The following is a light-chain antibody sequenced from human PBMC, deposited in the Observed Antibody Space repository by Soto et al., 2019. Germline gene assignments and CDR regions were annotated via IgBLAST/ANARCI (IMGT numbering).Light chain of an antibody. V-gene: IGKV3-15*01. CDR2: GAS. CDR3: QQYNNWPPWT. Sequence: EIVMTQSPATLSVSPGERATLSCRASQSVSSNLAWYHQKPGQAPRLLIYGASTRATGIPARFSGSGSGTEFTLTISSLQSEDFAFYYCQQYNNWPPWTFGQGTKVEIK. J-gene: IGKJ1*01. CDR1: QSVSSN.